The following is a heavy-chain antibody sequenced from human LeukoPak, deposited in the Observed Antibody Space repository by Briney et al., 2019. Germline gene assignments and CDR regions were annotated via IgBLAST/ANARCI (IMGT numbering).Heavy chain of an antibody. V-gene: IGHV1-69*13. CDR2: IIPIFGTA. CDR3: AKSLGLVGVTGDYYYYYGMDV. Sequence: ASVKVSCKASGGTFSSYAISWVRQAPGQGLEWMGGIIPIFGTANYAQKFQGRVTITADESTSTAYMELSSLRSEDTAVYYCAKSLGLVGVTGDYYYYYGMDVWGQGTTVTVSS. CDR1: GGTFSSYA. D-gene: IGHD1-14*01. J-gene: IGHJ6*02.